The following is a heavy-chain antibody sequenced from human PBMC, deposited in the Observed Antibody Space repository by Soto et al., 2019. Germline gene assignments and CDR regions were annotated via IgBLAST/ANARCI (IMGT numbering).Heavy chain of an antibody. CDR1: GFTFSSYS. D-gene: IGHD6-13*01. CDR2: ITSSGTTV. CDR3: ARGSSNWASYCHF. Sequence: EVHLVESGGGLVQPGGSLRLSCAASGFTFSSYSLNWVRQAPGKGLEWVSYITSSGTTVYYADSVRGRFTISRDNAKNSLYLKMNSLRDDDTAVYYCARGSSNWASYCHFWGQGTLVTVSS. V-gene: IGHV3-48*02. J-gene: IGHJ4*02.